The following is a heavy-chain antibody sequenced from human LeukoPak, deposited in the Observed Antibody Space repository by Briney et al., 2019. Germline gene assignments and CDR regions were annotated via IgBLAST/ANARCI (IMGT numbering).Heavy chain of an antibody. D-gene: IGHD3-22*01. CDR2: ISGSGGST. V-gene: IGHV3-23*01. J-gene: IGHJ5*02. CDR1: GFTFSSYA. CDR3: AKEVPLQYYYDTANWFDP. Sequence: PGGSLRLSCAASGFTFSSYAMSWVRQAPGKGLEWVSAISGSGGSTYYADSVKGRFTISRDNSKNTLYLQMNSLRAEDTAVYYCAKEVPLQYYYDTANWFDPWGQGTLVTVSS.